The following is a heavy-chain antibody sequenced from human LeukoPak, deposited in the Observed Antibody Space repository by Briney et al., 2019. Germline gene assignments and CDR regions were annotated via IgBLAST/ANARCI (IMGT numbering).Heavy chain of an antibody. D-gene: IGHD2-8*02. V-gene: IGHV4-39*02. Sequence: PSETLSLTCTVSGDSITSTSYYWNWIRQPPGKGLEWIGSIYYSGSTFYSPSLKSRVAISIDTSKSQFSLQLNSVTAADTAVYYCARETGGRSIDYWGQGTQVTVSS. CDR3: ARETGGRSIDY. CDR1: GDSITSTSYY. CDR2: IYYSGST. J-gene: IGHJ4*02.